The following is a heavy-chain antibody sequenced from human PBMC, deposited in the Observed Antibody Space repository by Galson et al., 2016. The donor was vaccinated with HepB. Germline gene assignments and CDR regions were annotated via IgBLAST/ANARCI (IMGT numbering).Heavy chain of an antibody. CDR2: ISSSSDII. Sequence: SLRLSCAASGFTFNTYGMNWVRQAPGKGLEWISFISSSSDIIHYADSVKGRFTISRDNARNTQYLQMNSLRVEDTAVYYCARDRAYYDFWSGVNWFDPWGQGTLVTVSS. V-gene: IGHV3-48*04. D-gene: IGHD3-3*01. CDR1: GFTFNTYG. CDR3: ARDRAYYDFWSGVNWFDP. J-gene: IGHJ5*02.